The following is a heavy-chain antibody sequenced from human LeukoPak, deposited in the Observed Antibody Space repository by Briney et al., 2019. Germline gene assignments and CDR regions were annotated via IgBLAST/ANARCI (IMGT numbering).Heavy chain of an antibody. CDR2: FDPEDGET. J-gene: IGHJ4*02. V-gene: IGHV1-24*01. CDR3: ATVGAASVGSYQPYFDY. D-gene: IGHD1-26*01. CDR1: GYTLTELS. Sequence: GASVKVSCKVSGYTLTELSMHWVRQAPGKGLEWMGGFDPEDGETIYAQKFQGRVTMTEDTSTDTAYMELSSLGSEDTAVYYCATVGAASVGSYQPYFDYWGQGTLVTVSS.